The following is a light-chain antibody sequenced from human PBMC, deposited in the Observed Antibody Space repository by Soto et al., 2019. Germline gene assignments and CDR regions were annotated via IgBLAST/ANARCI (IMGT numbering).Light chain of an antibody. CDR1: SSNIGAGYD. V-gene: IGLV1-40*01. Sequence: QSALTQPPSVSGAPGQRVPISCTGSSSNIGAGYDVHWYQQLPGTAPKLLIYAYSNRPSGVPDRFSGSKSGTSASLAITGLQAEDEADYYCQSYDRSLSGYVFGTGTKVTVL. J-gene: IGLJ1*01. CDR2: AYS. CDR3: QSYDRSLSGYV.